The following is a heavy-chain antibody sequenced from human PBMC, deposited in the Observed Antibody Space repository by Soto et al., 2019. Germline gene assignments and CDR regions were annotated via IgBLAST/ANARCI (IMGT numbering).Heavy chain of an antibody. CDR3: AMLEYYLLTE. CDR2: ISSNSRTI. Sequence: GGSLRLSCAASGFPFSSYTMNWVRQAPGKGLEWVSYISSNSRTIYYADSVKGRFTISRDNAKNSLYLQMNNLRDEDTAVYYCAMLEYYLLTEWGQGTLVPGSS. CDR1: GFPFSSYT. D-gene: IGHD3-10*01. J-gene: IGHJ1*01. V-gene: IGHV3-48*02.